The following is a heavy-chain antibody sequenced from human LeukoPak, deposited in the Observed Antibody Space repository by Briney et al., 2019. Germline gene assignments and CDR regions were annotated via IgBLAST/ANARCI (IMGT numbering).Heavy chain of an antibody. CDR2: VHLDGRT. CDR3: AREGGFYRPFDY. J-gene: IGHJ4*02. V-gene: IGHV4-4*02. D-gene: IGHD3-3*01. Sequence: SGTLSLTCGVSGGSVINTNWWTWVRQPPAKGLEWIGEVHLDGRTNYNPSLESRLTMSVDVSENQVSLKLTSVTAADTAVYYCAREGGFYRPFDYSGQGTLVTVSS. CDR1: GGSVINTNW.